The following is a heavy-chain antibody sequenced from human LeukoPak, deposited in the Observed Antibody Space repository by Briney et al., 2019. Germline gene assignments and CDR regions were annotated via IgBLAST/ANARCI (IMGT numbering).Heavy chain of an antibody. CDR2: IKQDGSEK. Sequence: GGSLRLSCAASGFTFSSYEMNWVRQAPGKGLEWVANIKQDGSEKYYVDSVKGRFTISRDNAKNSLYLQMNSLRAEDTAVYYCASGGYSYGNWGQGTLVTVSS. V-gene: IGHV3-7*01. J-gene: IGHJ4*02. D-gene: IGHD5-18*01. CDR3: ASGGYSYGN. CDR1: GFTFSSYE.